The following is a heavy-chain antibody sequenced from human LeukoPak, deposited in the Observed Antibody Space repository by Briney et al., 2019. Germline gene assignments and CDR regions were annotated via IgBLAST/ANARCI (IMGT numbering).Heavy chain of an antibody. J-gene: IGHJ4*02. V-gene: IGHV1-8*01. D-gene: IGHD6-19*01. CDR2: MNPNSGNT. CDR1: GYTFTSYD. CDR3: ARGFGSSGWSSYFY. Sequence: GASVKVSCKASGYTFTSYDINWVRQATGQGLEWMGWMNPNSGNTGYAQKFQGRDTMTRNTSISTAYMELSSLRSEDTAVYYCARGFGSSGWSSYFYWGQGTLVTVSS.